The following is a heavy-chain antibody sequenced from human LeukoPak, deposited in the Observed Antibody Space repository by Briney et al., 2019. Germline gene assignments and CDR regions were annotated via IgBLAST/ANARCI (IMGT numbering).Heavy chain of an antibody. J-gene: IGHJ4*02. CDR1: GYTFTGYY. CDR3: ARALPYSSSSGNAGDY. V-gene: IGHV1-2*02. D-gene: IGHD6-6*01. Sequence: ASVKVSCKASGYTFTGYYMHWVRQAPGQGLEWMGWINPNSGGTNYAQKFQGRVTISVDTSKNQFSLKLSSVTAADTAVYYCARALPYSSSSGNAGDYWGQGTLVTVSS. CDR2: INPNSGGT.